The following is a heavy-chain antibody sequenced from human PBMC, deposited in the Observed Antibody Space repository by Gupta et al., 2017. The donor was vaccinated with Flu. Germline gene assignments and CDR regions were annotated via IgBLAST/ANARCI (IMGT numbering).Heavy chain of an antibody. Sequence: QVQLQQWGAGLLQPSETLSLTCAVYGGSFSGYYWSWIRQPPGKGLEWIGEINHSGSTNYNPSLKSRVTISVDTSKNQFSLKLSSVTAADTAVYYCASGVTSYYFDYWGQGTLVTVSS. CDR2: INHSGST. V-gene: IGHV4-34*01. J-gene: IGHJ4*02. CDR3: ASGVTSYYFDY. CDR1: GGSFSGYY. D-gene: IGHD5-18*01.